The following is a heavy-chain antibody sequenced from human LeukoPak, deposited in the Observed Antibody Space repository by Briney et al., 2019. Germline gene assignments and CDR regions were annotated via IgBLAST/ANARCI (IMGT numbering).Heavy chain of an antibody. J-gene: IGHJ4*02. D-gene: IGHD1-26*01. Sequence: GGSLRLSCAASGFTFSSYSMNWVRQAPGRGLEWLSYISSTITTIYFADSVKGRFTVSRDNANNSLFLNMNSLRGEDTAIYFCARDPTSGSHPHFDAWGQGIQVSVSS. CDR2: ISSTITTI. V-gene: IGHV3-48*04. CDR1: GFTFSSYS. CDR3: ARDPTSGSHPHFDA.